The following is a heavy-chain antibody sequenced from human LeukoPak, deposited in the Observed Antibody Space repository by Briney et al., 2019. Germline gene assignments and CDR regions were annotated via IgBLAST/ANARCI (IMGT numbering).Heavy chain of an antibody. J-gene: IGHJ4*01. Sequence: TGGSLRLSCAASGFTFSSYEMNWVRQAPGKGLEWVSYISSSGSTIYYADSVKGRFTISRDNAKNSLYLQMNSLRAEDTAVYYCARGIGSGYTDDWGHGTLVTVSS. CDR3: ARGIGSGYTDD. V-gene: IGHV3-48*03. CDR2: ISSSGSTI. CDR1: GFTFSSYE. D-gene: IGHD3-22*01.